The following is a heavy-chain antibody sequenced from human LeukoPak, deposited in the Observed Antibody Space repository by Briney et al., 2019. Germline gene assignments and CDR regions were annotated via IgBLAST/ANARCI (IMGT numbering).Heavy chain of an antibody. CDR1: GYTLTSYD. Sequence: ASVKVSCKASGYTLTSYDINWVRQATGQGLEWMGWVNPNSGNTGYAQKFQGRVTITRNTSISTAYMELSSLRSEDTAVYYCARDIRFGELLSYFDYWGQGTLVTVSS. D-gene: IGHD3-10*01. CDR3: ARDIRFGELLSYFDY. CDR2: VNPNSGNT. J-gene: IGHJ4*02. V-gene: IGHV1-8*03.